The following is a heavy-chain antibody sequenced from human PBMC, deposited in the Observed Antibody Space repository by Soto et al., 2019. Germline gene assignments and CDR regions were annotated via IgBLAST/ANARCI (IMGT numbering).Heavy chain of an antibody. CDR1: GGSFSGYY. Sequence: PSETLSLTCAVYGGSFSGYYWSWIRQPPGKGPEWIGEINHSGSTNSNPSLKSRVTISVDASKNQFSLKLSSVTAADTAVYYCARGALLNWNHLFFEYWGQGTPVTVSS. CDR3: ARGALLNWNHLFFEY. D-gene: IGHD1-20*01. J-gene: IGHJ4*02. V-gene: IGHV4-34*01. CDR2: INHSGST.